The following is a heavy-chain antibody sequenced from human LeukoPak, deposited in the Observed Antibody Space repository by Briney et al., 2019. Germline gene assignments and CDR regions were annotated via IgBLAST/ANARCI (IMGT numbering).Heavy chain of an antibody. J-gene: IGHJ5*02. CDR3: ARIYCSGGSCYQMYNWFDP. CDR2: MNPNSGNT. D-gene: IGHD2-15*01. CDR1: GYTFTSYD. Sequence: ASVKVSCKAPGYTFTSYDINWVRQATGQGLEWMGWMNPNSGNTGYAQKFQGRVAMTRNTSISTAYMELSSLRSEDTAVYYCARIYCSGGSCYQMYNWFDPWGQGTLVTVSS. V-gene: IGHV1-8*01.